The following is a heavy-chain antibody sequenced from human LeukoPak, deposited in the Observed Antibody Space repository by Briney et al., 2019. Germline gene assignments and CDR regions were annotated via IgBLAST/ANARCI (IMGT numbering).Heavy chain of an antibody. CDR2: INYGGST. CDR1: ALSFSAYY. J-gene: IGHJ3*01. CDR3: ARGFPPGSGSRGSHAFDV. D-gene: IGHD6-19*01. Sequence: SDTLSLTCPVSALSFSAYYWNWLRQSPRKALEGIGEINYGGSTKYTPSLQGRGTILIDTSKNQFSLKLTSVTAADTAVYYCARGFPPGSGSRGSHAFDVWGQGTMVTVSS. V-gene: IGHV4-34*01.